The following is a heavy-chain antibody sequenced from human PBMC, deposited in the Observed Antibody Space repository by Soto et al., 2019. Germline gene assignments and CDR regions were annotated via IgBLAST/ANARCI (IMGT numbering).Heavy chain of an antibody. Sequence: PSETLSLTCTVSGGSISSGDYYWSWIRQPPGKGLEWIGYIYYSGSTYYNPSLKSRVTISVDTSKNQFSLKLSSVTAADTAVNYWPRGVVAAPKNGFDPGGQETLVT. V-gene: IGHV4-30-4*01. CDR1: GGSISSGDYY. CDR3: PRGVVAAPKNGFDP. J-gene: IGHJ5*02. D-gene: IGHD2-15*01. CDR2: IYYSGST.